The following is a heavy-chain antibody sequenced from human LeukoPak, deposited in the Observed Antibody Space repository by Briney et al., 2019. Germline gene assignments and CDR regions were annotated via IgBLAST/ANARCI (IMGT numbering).Heavy chain of an antibody. J-gene: IGHJ3*01. CDR2: ISSSGSTI. V-gene: IGHV3-11*01. Sequence: PGGSLRLSCAASGFIFSDYYMSWVRQAPGKGLDWVSYISSSGSTIYYADSVKGRFTISRDNAKNSLSLQMNSLRAEDTAVYYCARREDVDIMDTSSHAFDLWGQGTMVTVSS. CDR3: ARREDVDIMDTSSHAFDL. CDR1: GFIFSDYY. D-gene: IGHD5-12*01.